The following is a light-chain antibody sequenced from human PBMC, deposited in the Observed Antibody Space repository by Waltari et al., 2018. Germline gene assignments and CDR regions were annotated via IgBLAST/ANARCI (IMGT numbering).Light chain of an antibody. Sequence: DFRLTQSHSSLSPSVGDRATIPCRAGQAITNHLTWFQQKPGKAPKSLIYGASSLQSGVSSKFSGSGSGTDFTLTINSLQSEDFATYYCQQYTDYPFTFGPGTKVDIK. CDR2: GAS. J-gene: IGKJ3*01. CDR3: QQYTDYPFT. CDR1: QAITNH. V-gene: IGKV1-16*02.